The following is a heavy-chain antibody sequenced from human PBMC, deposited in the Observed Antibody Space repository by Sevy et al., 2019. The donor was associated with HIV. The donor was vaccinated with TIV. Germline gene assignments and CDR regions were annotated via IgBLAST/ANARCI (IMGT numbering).Heavy chain of an antibody. J-gene: IGHJ6*02. D-gene: IGHD2-21*01. CDR1: GFIFTNYG. V-gene: IGHV3-9*01. CDR2: ISWNSRNV. CDR3: AKDINRGCDGINCYPYYYYFYGLDV. Sequence: GGSLRLSCAASGFIFTNYGMHWVRQVPGKGLEWVSGISWNSRNVGYADSVKGRFTISRDNANHFLYLEMNSLRPEDTAFYYCAKDINRGCDGINCYPYYYYFYGLDVWGQGTTVTVSS.